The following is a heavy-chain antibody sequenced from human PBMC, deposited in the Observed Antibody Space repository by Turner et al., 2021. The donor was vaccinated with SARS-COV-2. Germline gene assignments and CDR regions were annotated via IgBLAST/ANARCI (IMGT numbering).Heavy chain of an antibody. Sequence: QLQMQESGPGLVKPSETLSLTCTVSSVSIDNYIYFWGWIRQPPGKGLEWIGTIDYSGGTHYNPSLRSRVTMSIDTSKNQFSLKLSSVTAADTAVYYCARRRFMSGYSFDYWGQGTLVTVSS. CDR3: ARRRFMSGYSFDY. CDR2: IDYSGGT. J-gene: IGHJ4*02. V-gene: IGHV4-39*01. CDR1: SVSIDNYIYF. D-gene: IGHD3-3*01.